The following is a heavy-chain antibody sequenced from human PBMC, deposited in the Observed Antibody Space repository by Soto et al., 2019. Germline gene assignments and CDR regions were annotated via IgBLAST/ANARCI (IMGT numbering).Heavy chain of an antibody. V-gene: IGHV3-23*01. CDR1: GFTFSDSV. CDR3: VKWHTSNFDSLPFTGFDF. CDR2: MSGDGAT. Sequence: GGSLRLSCVGSGFTFSDSVMALVRQAPGKGLECLSVMSGDGATRYALSVTGRFTISRDNSKNTLYLQMRSLRAEDAAAYYCVKWHTSNFDSLPFTGFDFWGQGTQVTVSS. J-gene: IGHJ4*02. D-gene: IGHD3-22*01.